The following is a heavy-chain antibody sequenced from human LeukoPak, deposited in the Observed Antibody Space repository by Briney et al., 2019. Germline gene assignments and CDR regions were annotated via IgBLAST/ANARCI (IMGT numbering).Heavy chain of an antibody. CDR3: ARDGPGYDFWSGYFGDYYYYMDV. J-gene: IGHJ6*03. Sequence: ASVKVSCKASGGTFSSYAISWVRQAPGQGLEWMGGIIPIFGTANYAQKSQGRVTITADESTSTAYMELSSLRSEDTAVYYCARDGPGYDFWSGYFGDYYYYMDVWGKGTTVTVSS. V-gene: IGHV1-69*13. CDR1: GGTFSSYA. D-gene: IGHD3-3*01. CDR2: IIPIFGTA.